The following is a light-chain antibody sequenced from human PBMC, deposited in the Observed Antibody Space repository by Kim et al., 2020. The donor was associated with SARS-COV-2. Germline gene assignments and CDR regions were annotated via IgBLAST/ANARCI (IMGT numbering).Light chain of an antibody. V-gene: IGKV1-5*03. CDR1: LTVTGS. CDR3: QQYNSASYS. CDR2: QTS. J-gene: IGKJ2*01. Sequence: SASVGDRVTITCRASLTVTGSLAWYQQKPGKAPNLLIYQTSTLESGVPSRFSGSGSGADFTLTISSLQPDDFATYYCQQYNSASYSFGQGTKLEIK.